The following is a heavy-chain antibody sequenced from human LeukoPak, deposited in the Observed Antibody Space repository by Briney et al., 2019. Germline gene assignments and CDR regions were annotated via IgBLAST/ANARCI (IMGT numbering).Heavy chain of an antibody. CDR1: GYTFTSYY. CDR2: INPSNGNT. J-gene: IGHJ3*02. D-gene: IGHD1-14*01. CDR3: AREGREPPAFDI. Sequence: ASVKVSCKASGYTFTSYYMHWVRQAPGQGLEWMGIINPSNGNTGYTPKFQGRVTITADKSTSTAYMELSSLRSEDTAVYYCAREGREPPAFDIWGQGTMVTVSS. V-gene: IGHV1-46*01.